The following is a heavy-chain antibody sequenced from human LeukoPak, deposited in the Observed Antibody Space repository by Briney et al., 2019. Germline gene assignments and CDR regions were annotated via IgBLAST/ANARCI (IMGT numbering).Heavy chain of an antibody. Sequence: GSLRLSCAASGFIFIGYGMHWVRQAPGKGPEWVAFIRPDGHNKYYADSVKGRFMISRDNSKNTVDLQMNSLRGDDTAMYYCAKEGAASWDVDVWGKGTTVTVSS. CDR2: IRPDGHNK. CDR3: AKEGAASWDVDV. V-gene: IGHV3-30*02. J-gene: IGHJ6*04. D-gene: IGHD3-3*02. CDR1: GFIFIGYG.